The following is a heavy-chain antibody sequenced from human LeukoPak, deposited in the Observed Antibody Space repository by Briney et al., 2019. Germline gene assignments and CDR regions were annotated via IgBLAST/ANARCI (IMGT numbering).Heavy chain of an antibody. Sequence: PGGSLRPSCAASGFTFSSYGMHWVRQAPGKGLEWVAVIWYDGSSKYYADSVKGRFTISRDNSKNTLYLQMNSLRAEDTAVYYCARDHCSSTSCYAYYYYGMDVWGKGTTVTVSS. CDR2: IWYDGSSK. D-gene: IGHD2-2*01. V-gene: IGHV3-33*01. CDR1: GFTFSSYG. J-gene: IGHJ6*04. CDR3: ARDHCSSTSCYAYYYYGMDV.